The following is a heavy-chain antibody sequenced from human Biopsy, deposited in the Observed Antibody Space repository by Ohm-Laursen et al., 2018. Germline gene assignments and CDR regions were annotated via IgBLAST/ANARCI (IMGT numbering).Heavy chain of an antibody. J-gene: IGHJ6*02. V-gene: IGHV1-46*01. CDR1: EFSFSRYD. CDR3: AIFEGYSDDNLDYEHYGMDV. D-gene: IGHD1-26*01. CDR2: ISPSGGGT. Sequence: ASVKVSCKGSEFSFSRYDMHWVRQAPGRGLEWMGIISPSGGGTMDTQKFQDRLTMTRDTSTSTVHMELKSLKSEATAVYYCAIFEGYSDDNLDYEHYGMDVWGQGTTVTVSS.